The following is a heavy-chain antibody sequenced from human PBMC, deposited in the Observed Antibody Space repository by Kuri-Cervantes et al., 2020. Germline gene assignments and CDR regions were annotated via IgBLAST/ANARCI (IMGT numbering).Heavy chain of an antibody. Sequence: GGSLRLSCATSGLNFTSHSMNWVRQAPGKGLVWVSRIKSDGSITTYADSVKGRFTISRDNAENTLYLQMNSLRAEDTAVYYCARAGYGSSKFDYWGQGILVTVSS. J-gene: IGHJ4*02. V-gene: IGHV3-74*03. D-gene: IGHD6-6*01. CDR3: ARAGYGSSKFDY. CDR1: GLNFTSHS. CDR2: IKSDGSIT.